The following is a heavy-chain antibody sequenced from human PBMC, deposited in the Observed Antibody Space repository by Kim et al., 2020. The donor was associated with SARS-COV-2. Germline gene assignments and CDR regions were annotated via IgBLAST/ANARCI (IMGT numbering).Heavy chain of an antibody. Sequence: GSAQKCQGRVTMTRNTSISTAYMELSSLRSEDTAVYYCARGSFYGGNSDYWGQGTLVTVSS. D-gene: IGHD4-17*01. CDR3: ARGSFYGGNSDY. V-gene: IGHV1-8*01. J-gene: IGHJ4*02.